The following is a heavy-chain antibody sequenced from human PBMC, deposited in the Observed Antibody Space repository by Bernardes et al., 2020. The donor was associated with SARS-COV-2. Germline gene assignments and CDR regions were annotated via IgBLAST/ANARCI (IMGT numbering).Heavy chain of an antibody. J-gene: IGHJ6*02. D-gene: IGHD2-21*01. V-gene: IGHV3-21*01. CDR2: ISSSSSYI. CDR1: GFTFSSYS. CDR3: ARDPSFDCGGDCYYYGMDV. Sequence: GSLRLSCAASGFTFSSYSMNWVRQAPGKGLEWVSSISSSSSYIYYADSVKGRFTISRDNAKNSLYLQMNSLRAEDTAVYYCARDPSFDCGGDCYYYGMDVWGQGTTVTVSS.